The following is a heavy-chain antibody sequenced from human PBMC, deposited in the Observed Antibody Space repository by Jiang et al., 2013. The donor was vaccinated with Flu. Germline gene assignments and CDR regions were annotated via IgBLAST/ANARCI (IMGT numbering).Heavy chain of an antibody. Sequence: ESGAEVKKPGASVKVSCKASGYTFTSYDINWVRQATGQGLEWMGWMNPNSGNTGYAQKFQGRVTMTRNTSISTAYMELSSLRSEDTAAYYCARRAGLRSSWYRHWFDPWGQGTLVTVSS. CDR3: ARRAGLRSSWYRHWFDP. CDR2: MNPNSGNT. J-gene: IGHJ5*02. D-gene: IGHD6-13*01. CDR1: GYTFTSYD. V-gene: IGHV1-8*01.